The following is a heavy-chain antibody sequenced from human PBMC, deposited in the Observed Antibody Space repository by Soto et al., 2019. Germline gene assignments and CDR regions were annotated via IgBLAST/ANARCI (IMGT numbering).Heavy chain of an antibody. D-gene: IGHD3-10*01. J-gene: IGHJ6*02. CDR1: GGTFSSYA. CDR3: AREPITMVRGYYYYGMDV. Sequence: SVKVSCKASGGTFSSYAISWVRQAPGQGLEWMGGIIPIFGTANYAQKFQGRVTITADESTSTAYMELSSLRSEDTAVYYCAREPITMVRGYYYYGMDVWGQGTMVTVSS. V-gene: IGHV1-69*13. CDR2: IIPIFGTA.